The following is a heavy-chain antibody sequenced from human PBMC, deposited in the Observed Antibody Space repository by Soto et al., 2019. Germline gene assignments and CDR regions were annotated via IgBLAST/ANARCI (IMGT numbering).Heavy chain of an antibody. V-gene: IGHV3-48*03. J-gene: IGHJ6*02. CDR1: GLTFSGYE. CDR3: ARDPAIYSGNFDYGLDV. CDR2: IGTSGKTI. D-gene: IGHD4-4*01. Sequence: GGSLRLSCAVSGLTFSGYEMNWVRQAPGKGLEWVSYIGTSGKTIYYADSVRGRFTISRDNAKNSLYLQMNSLRAEDTAVYYCARDPAIYSGNFDYGLDVWGQGTTVTVSS.